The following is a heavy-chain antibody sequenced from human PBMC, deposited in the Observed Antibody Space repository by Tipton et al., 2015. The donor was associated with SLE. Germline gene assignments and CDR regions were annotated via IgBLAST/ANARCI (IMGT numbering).Heavy chain of an antibody. Sequence: LRLSCTVSGGSISSDDYYWTWIRQHPGKGLEWIGHMSYSGSTYYNPSLKSRITISVDTSKNHFSLKLSSVTAADTAVYYCARRHYSGPFDSWGQGTLVTVSS. CDR3: ARRHYSGPFDS. CDR2: MSYSGST. J-gene: IGHJ4*02. D-gene: IGHD5-12*01. V-gene: IGHV4-31*03. CDR1: GGSISSDDYY.